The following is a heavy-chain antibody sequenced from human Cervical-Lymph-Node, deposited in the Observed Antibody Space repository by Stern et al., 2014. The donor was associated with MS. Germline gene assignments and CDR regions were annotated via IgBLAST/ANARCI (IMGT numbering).Heavy chain of an antibody. CDR2: IKTKVDGGTT. D-gene: IGHD5-24*01. J-gene: IGHJ4*02. V-gene: IGHV3-15*01. Sequence: VQLVESGGGLVKPGGSLRLSCAASGFTVDKAWMSWVRQSPGKGLEWVGRIKTKVDGGTTAYAAPGKGRFTISRDVSKNLLYLQMNSLKTEDAAVYYCTTGIPQMGTPDYWGQGTLVTVSS. CDR3: TTGIPQMGTPDY. CDR1: GFTVDKAW.